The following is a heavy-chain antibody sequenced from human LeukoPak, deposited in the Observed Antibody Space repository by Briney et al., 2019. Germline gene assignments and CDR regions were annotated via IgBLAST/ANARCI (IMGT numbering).Heavy chain of an antibody. CDR1: GFTFSSYS. V-gene: IGHV3-21*01. CDR3: ARMGRIVAPGTDAFDI. Sequence: GGSLRLSCAASGFTFSSYSMNWVRQAPGKGLESVSSISSSSSYIYYADSVKGRFTISRDNAKNSLYLQMNSLRAEDTAVYYCARMGRIVAPGTDAFDIWGQGTMVTVSS. D-gene: IGHD5-12*01. CDR2: ISSSSSYI. J-gene: IGHJ3*02.